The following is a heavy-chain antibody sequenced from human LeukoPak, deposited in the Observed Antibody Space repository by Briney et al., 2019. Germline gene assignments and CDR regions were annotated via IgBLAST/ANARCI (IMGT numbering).Heavy chain of an antibody. V-gene: IGHV3-48*03. CDR1: GFTFSSYE. Sequence: PGGSLRLSCAASGFTFSSYEMNWVRQAPGKGLEWVSYISSSGSTIYYADSVKGRFTISRDNAKNSLYLQMNSLRAEDTAVYYCARDPPTYGDSAFDIWGQGTMVTVSS. J-gene: IGHJ3*02. CDR2: ISSSGSTI. CDR3: ARDPPTYGDSAFDI. D-gene: IGHD3-10*01.